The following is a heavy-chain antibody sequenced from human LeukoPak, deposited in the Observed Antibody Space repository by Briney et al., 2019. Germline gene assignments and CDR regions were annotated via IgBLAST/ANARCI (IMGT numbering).Heavy chain of an antibody. J-gene: IGHJ4*02. CDR1: GVTFRSSS. Sequence: GGSLRLSSAASGVTFRSSSLNSVPQAPGEGLERVSSISSSSSYIYYADSVKGRFTISRDNAKNSLYLQMNSLRAEDTAVYYCAREVGGSGSYYDYWGQGTLVTVSS. CDR3: AREVGGSGSYYDY. D-gene: IGHD3-10*01. V-gene: IGHV3-21*01. CDR2: ISSSSSYI.